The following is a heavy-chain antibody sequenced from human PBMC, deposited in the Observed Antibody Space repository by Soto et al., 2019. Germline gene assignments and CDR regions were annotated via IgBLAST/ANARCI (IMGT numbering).Heavy chain of an antibody. V-gene: IGHV6-1*01. CDR2: TYYRSKWYN. D-gene: IGHD3-22*01. CDR1: GDSVSSNSAA. J-gene: IGHJ3*02. Sequence: QSQTLSLTCAISGDSVSSNSAAWNWIRQSPSRGLEWLGRTYYRSKWYNDYAVSVKSRITINPDTSKNQFSLQLNSVTPEDTAVYYCARAMGYYDSSGYEEDAFDIWGQGTMVTVSS. CDR3: ARAMGYYDSSGYEEDAFDI.